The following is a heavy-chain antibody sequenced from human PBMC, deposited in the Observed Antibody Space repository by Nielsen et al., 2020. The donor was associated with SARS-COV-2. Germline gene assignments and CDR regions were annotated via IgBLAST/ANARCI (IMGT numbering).Heavy chain of an antibody. V-gene: IGHV1-46*01. CDR3: AREEGYSYYAQGRVYYMDV. Sequence: ASVKVSCKASGYTFTSHYMHWVRQAPGQGLEWMGIINPSGGSTSYAQKFQGRVTLTRDTSTSTVNMELSSLRSEDTAVYYCAREEGYSYYAQGRVYYMDVWGKGITVTVSS. J-gene: IGHJ6*03. CDR1: GYTFTSHY. D-gene: IGHD5-12*01. CDR2: INPSGGST.